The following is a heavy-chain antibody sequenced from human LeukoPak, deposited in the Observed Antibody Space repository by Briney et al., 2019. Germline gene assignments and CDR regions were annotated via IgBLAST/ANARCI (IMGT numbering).Heavy chain of an antibody. CDR3: AKDLKTMVRGVIYAFDI. J-gene: IGHJ3*02. V-gene: IGHV3-23*01. Sequence: GGSLRLSCAASGFTFSSYAMSWGRQAPGKGLEWVSAISGSGGSTYYADSVKGRFTISRDNSKNTLYLQMNSLRAEDTAVYYCAKDLKTMVRGVIYAFDIWGQATMVTVSS. CDR2: ISGSGGST. CDR1: GFTFSSYA. D-gene: IGHD3-10*01.